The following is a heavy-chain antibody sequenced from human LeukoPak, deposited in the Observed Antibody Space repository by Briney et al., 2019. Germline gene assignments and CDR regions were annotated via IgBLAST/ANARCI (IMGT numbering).Heavy chain of an antibody. D-gene: IGHD2-21*02. CDR1: GGSISSYY. Sequence: PSETLPLTCTVSGGSISSYYWSWIRQPLGKGLEWIGYIYYSGSTNYNPSLKSRVTISVDTSKNQFSLKLSSVTAADTAVYYCARFYCGGDCPRDAFDIWGQGTMVTVSS. J-gene: IGHJ3*02. V-gene: IGHV4-59*01. CDR3: ARFYCGGDCPRDAFDI. CDR2: IYYSGST.